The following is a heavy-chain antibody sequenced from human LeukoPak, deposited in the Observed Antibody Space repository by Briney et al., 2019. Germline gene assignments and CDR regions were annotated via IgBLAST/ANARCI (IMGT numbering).Heavy chain of an antibody. D-gene: IGHD2-15*01. Sequence: SETLSLTCAVYGGSFSGYYWSWIRQPPGKGLEWIGEINHSGSTNYNPSLKSRVTISVDTSKNQFSLKLSSVTAADTAVYYRARWGYCSGGSCYFDYWGQGTLVTVSS. J-gene: IGHJ4*02. CDR1: GGSFSGYY. CDR2: INHSGST. V-gene: IGHV4-34*01. CDR3: ARWGYCSGGSCYFDY.